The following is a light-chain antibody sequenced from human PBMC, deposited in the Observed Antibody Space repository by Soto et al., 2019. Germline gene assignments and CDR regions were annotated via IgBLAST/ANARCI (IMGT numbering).Light chain of an antibody. J-gene: IGKJ4*01. V-gene: IGKV3-11*01. CDR3: QPRRNWPLT. Sequence: EIVLTQSPATLSLSPGGRASLSCRASQSVNNYLAWYQQKPGQAPRLLIFDASTRAPGIPPRFSGSGSGTDFTLTISRVEPEDFAIYYCQPRRNWPLTFGGGTKVDIK. CDR2: DAS. CDR1: QSVNNY.